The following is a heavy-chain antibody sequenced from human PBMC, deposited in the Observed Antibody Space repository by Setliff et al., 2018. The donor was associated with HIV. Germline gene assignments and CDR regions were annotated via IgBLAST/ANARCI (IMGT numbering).Heavy chain of an antibody. V-gene: IGHV3-53*01. J-gene: IGHJ4*02. CDR3: ARGRRYFGDYYY. CDR2: IYRDGAT. D-gene: IGHD4-17*01. Sequence: LRLSCAVSGFPVSDNYMSWVRQAPGKGLEWVSVIYRDGATYYADFVKGRFTISRDIAKNTIYLQMNRLTSEDTAFYYCARGRRYFGDYYYWGQGTLVTVSS. CDR1: GFPVSDNY.